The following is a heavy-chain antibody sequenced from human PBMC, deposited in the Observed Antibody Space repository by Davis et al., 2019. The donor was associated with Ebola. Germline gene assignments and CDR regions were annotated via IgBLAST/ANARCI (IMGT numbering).Heavy chain of an antibody. CDR1: GFTFRNYA. D-gene: IGHD2-2*01. V-gene: IGHV3-30*04. J-gene: IGHJ3*02. CDR3: AKGKGYCSDISCYSYDAFGS. CDR2: VSHSERER. Sequence: PGGSLRLSCAASGFTFRNYAMHWVRQAPGKGLEWVAVVSHSERERFYADSVKGRFSIDRDNSKNSVYLQMHSLRAEDTAVYYCAKGKGYCSDISCYSYDAFGSWGQGTMVTVS.